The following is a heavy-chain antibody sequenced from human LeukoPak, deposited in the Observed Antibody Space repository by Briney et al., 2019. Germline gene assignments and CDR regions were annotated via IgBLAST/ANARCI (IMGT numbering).Heavy chain of an antibody. V-gene: IGHV3-23*01. CDR1: GFTFSSYA. Sequence: GGSLRLSCAASGFTFSSYAMSWVRQAPGKGLEWVSPISGSGGGTYYADSVKGRFTISRDNSKNTLYLQMNSLRAEDTAVYYCAKDPVYSGSGSPYFDYWGQGTLVTVSS. J-gene: IGHJ4*02. CDR3: AKDPVYSGSGSPYFDY. D-gene: IGHD3-10*01. CDR2: ISGSGGGT.